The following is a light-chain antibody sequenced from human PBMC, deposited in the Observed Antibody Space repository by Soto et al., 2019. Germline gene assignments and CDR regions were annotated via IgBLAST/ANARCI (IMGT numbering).Light chain of an antibody. CDR3: QQANSFPFT. J-gene: IGKJ5*01. CDR1: QGIGSW. CDR2: AAS. Sequence: DIQMTQSPSSVSASVGDRVTITCWASQGIGSWLAWYQQKPGKAPNLLTYAASTFESGVPSRFSGSGSGTHFTLTISSLQPEDFATYYCQQANSFPFTFGQGTRLEIK. V-gene: IGKV1-12*02.